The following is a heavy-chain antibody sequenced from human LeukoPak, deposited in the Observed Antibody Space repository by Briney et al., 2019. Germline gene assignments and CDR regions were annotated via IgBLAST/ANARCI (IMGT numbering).Heavy chain of an antibody. CDR1: GFTFSSYA. V-gene: IGHV3-30-3*01. J-gene: IGHJ6*02. CDR2: ISYDGSNK. Sequence: GGSLRLSCAASGFTFSSYAMHWVRQAPGKGLEWVAVISYDGSNKYYADSVKGRFTISRDNSKNTLYLQMNSLRAEDTAVYYCARDFSYNYGDPAWPWSMDVWGQGTTVTVSS. CDR3: ARDFSYNYGDPAWPWSMDV. D-gene: IGHD4-17*01.